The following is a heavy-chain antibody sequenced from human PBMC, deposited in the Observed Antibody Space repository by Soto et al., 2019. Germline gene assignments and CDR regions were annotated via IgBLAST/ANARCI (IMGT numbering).Heavy chain of an antibody. CDR3: ARSGLPDPVVVVGHTPFDP. D-gene: IGHD2-15*01. CDR1: GYTFTNYD. V-gene: IGHV1-18*01. CDR2: ISAYNGDT. Sequence: QVQLVQSGAEVKKPGASVTVSWKACGYTFTNYDSNWVRQAPGQGLEWMGWISAYNGDTNYAQKLQGRVTMTTDTSTSTAYMELRSLRSDDTAVYYCARSGLPDPVVVVGHTPFDPWGQGTLVTVSS. J-gene: IGHJ5*02.